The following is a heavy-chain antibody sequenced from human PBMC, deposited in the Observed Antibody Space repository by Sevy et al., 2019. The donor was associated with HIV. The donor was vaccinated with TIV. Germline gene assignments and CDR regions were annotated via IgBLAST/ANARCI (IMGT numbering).Heavy chain of an antibody. Sequence: GGSLRLSCAASGFTFSSYAMHWVRQAPGKGLEWVAIIPHDGMNEYYADSVKGRFTISRDNSKNTLSLQMNGLTTEDTAVYYCARDHSSSGSVRFDNWGQGTLVTVSS. CDR2: IPHDGMNE. D-gene: IGHD6-6*01. CDR3: ARDHSSSGSVRFDN. J-gene: IGHJ4*02. V-gene: IGHV3-30*04. CDR1: GFTFSSYA.